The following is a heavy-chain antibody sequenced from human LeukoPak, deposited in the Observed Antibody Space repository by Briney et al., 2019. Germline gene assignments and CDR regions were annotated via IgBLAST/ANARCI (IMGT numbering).Heavy chain of an antibody. J-gene: IGHJ3*02. Sequence: SETLSLTCTVSGGSISSGDYYWSWIRQSPGKGLEWIGYIYYTGSTYYNPSLKGRLTISVDTSKNQFSLKLNSVTAADTAVYYCARPYYFDSSGYIDSFDIWGQGTMVTVSS. CDR1: GGSISSGDYY. CDR3: ARPYYFDSSGYIDSFDI. D-gene: IGHD3-22*01. CDR2: IYYTGST. V-gene: IGHV4-30-4*01.